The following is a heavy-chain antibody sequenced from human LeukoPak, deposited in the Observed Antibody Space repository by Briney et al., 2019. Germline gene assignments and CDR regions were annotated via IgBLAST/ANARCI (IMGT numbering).Heavy chain of an antibody. CDR3: ARGGEQWLVPDHLDWFDP. Sequence: ASVKVSCKASGYTFTDYYLHWVRQAPGQGLEWMAWINLKSGSSNYAQKFQGRVTMTRDTSISTAYMELSRLRSDDTAVYYCARGGEQWLVPDHLDWFDPWGQGTLVTVSS. CDR2: INLKSGSS. J-gene: IGHJ5*02. V-gene: IGHV1-2*02. D-gene: IGHD6-19*01. CDR1: GYTFTDYY.